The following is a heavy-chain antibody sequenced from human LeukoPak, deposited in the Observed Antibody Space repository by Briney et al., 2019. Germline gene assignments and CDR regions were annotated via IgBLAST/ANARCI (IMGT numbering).Heavy chain of an antibody. Sequence: PSETLSLTCTVSGGSISSYYWSWIRQPPGKGLEWIGYIYYSGGTNYNPSLKSRVTISVDTSKNQFSLKLSSVTAADTAVYYCARATYYYDSSGYLFDYWGQGTLVTVSS. CDR1: GGSISSYY. D-gene: IGHD3-22*01. V-gene: IGHV4-59*01. CDR3: ARATYYYDSSGYLFDY. CDR2: IYYSGGT. J-gene: IGHJ4*02.